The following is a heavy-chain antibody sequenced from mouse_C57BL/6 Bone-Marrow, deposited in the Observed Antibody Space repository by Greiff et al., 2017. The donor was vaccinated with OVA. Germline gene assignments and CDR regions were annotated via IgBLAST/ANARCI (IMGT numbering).Heavy chain of an antibody. J-gene: IGHJ4*01. Sequence: QVQLQQSGAELMKPGASVKISCKATGYTFSSYWIEWVKQRPGHGLEWIGEILPGSGSTNYNEKVKGKATLHADTSSNTAYMQLSSLTSDDSAVYYCARGELITTGYYAMDYWGQGTSVTVSS. CDR3: ARGELITTGYYAMDY. CDR1: GYTFSSYW. V-gene: IGHV1-9*01. D-gene: IGHD2-4*01. CDR2: ILPGSGST.